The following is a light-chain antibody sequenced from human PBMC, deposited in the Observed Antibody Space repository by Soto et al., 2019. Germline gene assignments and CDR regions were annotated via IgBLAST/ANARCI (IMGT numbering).Light chain of an antibody. V-gene: IGKV1-39*01. CDR1: QNIITY. CDR3: QQSYNSPPT. J-gene: IGKJ2*01. Sequence: DIQMTQSPSSLSASVGDRVTVTCRASQNIITYFNWYQQKPGKAPRVLIYGASRLQSGVPSRFSGSGSGTDFTLTISSLQPEDSAIYFCQQSYNSPPTFGLGTKLDI. CDR2: GAS.